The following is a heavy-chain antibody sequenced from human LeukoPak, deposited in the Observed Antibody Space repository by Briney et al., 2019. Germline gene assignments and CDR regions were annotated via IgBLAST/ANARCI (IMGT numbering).Heavy chain of an antibody. V-gene: IGHV6-1*01. CDR3: ARDGTWRLDY. CDR1: GDSVSTNSAT. Sequence: SQTLSLTCAISGDSVSTNSATWTWLRQSPSRGLEWLGRTYYRSKWYNDYAVSMKSRITINPDTSKNQFSLQLNSVTPDDTAVYYCARDGTWRLDYWGQGILVTVSS. J-gene: IGHJ4*02. D-gene: IGHD2-15*01. CDR2: TYYRSKWYN.